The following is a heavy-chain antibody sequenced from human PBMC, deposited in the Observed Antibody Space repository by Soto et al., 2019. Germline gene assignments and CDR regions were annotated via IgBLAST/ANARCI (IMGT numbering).Heavy chain of an antibody. CDR3: ARYQCSSSSCYTFFFDY. Sequence: ASVKVSCKASGYTFISYGISWVRQAPGQGLEWMGWISAYNGDTNYAQKLQGRVTMTTDTSTSTAYMELRSLRSDDTAVYYCARYQCSSSSCYTFFFDYWGQGTLVTVSS. J-gene: IGHJ4*02. CDR1: GYTFISYG. D-gene: IGHD2-2*02. CDR2: ISAYNGDT. V-gene: IGHV1-18*04.